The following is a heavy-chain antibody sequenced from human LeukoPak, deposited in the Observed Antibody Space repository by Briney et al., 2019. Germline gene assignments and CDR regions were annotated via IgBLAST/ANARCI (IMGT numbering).Heavy chain of an antibody. D-gene: IGHD1-26*01. Sequence: SETLPLTCAVYGGSFSGYYWSWIRQPPGKGLEWIGEINHSGSTNYNPSLKSRVTISVDTSKNQFSLQLSSVTAADTAVYYCARGSPFYSGSYYTTTIYDYWGQGTLVTVSS. V-gene: IGHV4-34*01. J-gene: IGHJ4*02. CDR1: GGSFSGYY. CDR3: ARGSPFYSGSYYTTTIYDY. CDR2: INHSGST.